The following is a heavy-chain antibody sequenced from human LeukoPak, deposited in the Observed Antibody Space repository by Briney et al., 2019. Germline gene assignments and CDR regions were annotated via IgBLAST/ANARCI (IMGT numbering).Heavy chain of an antibody. D-gene: IGHD3-16*01. CDR2: INPNSGGT. J-gene: IGHJ4*02. V-gene: IGHV1-2*02. CDR1: GYTFTGYY. Sequence: ASVKVSCKASGYTFTGYYMHWVRQAPGQGLEWMGWINPNSGGTNYEQKFQGRVTMTRDTSISTAYMELSRLRSDDTAVCYCARDTDTIMMEYWGQGTLVTVSS. CDR3: ARDTDTIMMEY.